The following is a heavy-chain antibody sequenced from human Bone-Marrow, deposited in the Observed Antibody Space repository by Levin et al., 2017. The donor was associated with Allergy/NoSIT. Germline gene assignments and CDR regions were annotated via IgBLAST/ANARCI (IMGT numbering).Heavy chain of an antibody. CDR3: ARQLGPTTVTADYYGMDV. J-gene: IGHJ6*02. V-gene: IGHV4-4*07. D-gene: IGHD4-11*01. CDR2: VYPSGTT. Sequence: KASETLSLTCTVSGGSLSFYYWFWIRQPAGKGLEFIGRVYPSGTTNHSPSLKSRVTMSADPSKRQFSLRLTSVTAADTAVYYCARQLGPTTVTADYYGMDVWGPGTTVTVSS. CDR1: GGSLSFYY.